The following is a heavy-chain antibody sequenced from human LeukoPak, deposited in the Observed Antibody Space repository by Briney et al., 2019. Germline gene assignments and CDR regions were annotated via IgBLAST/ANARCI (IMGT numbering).Heavy chain of an antibody. CDR3: AKQIVGATANDFDS. J-gene: IGHJ4*02. CDR2: ITASGGST. V-gene: IGHV3-23*01. CDR1: GFTFSTFA. D-gene: IGHD1-26*01. Sequence: GGSLRLSCAASGFTFSTFAMTWVRQAPGKGLGWVSSITASGGSTYYAGSVKGRFTISRDNSQHTLYLQMNSLRAEDTAVYFCAKQIVGATANDFDSWGQGALVTVSS.